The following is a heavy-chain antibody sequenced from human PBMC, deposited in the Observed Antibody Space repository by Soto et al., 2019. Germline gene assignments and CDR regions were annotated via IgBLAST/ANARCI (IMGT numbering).Heavy chain of an antibody. CDR1: GFSLSTSGVG. Sequence: QITLKESGPALVKPTQTLTLTCTFSGFSLSTSGVGVGWIRQPPGKARERLALICWNDDKKYSRSLKSRLGITKDTFRNQVVLTMTNVDPLDTATYYCARRRGYNWNSPAFDYWGQGSLVTVSS. J-gene: IGHJ4*02. V-gene: IGHV2-5*01. CDR3: ARRRGYNWNSPAFDY. D-gene: IGHD1-20*01. CDR2: ICWNDDK.